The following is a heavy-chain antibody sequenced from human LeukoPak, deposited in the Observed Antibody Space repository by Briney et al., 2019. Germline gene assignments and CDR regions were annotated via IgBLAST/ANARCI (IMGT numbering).Heavy chain of an antibody. D-gene: IGHD5-18*01. CDR3: ARALWIQLDDAFDI. CDR2: ISYDGSNK. J-gene: IGHJ3*02. Sequence: PGRSLRLSCAASGFTFNSYAMHWVRQAPGKGLEWVAVISYDGSNKYYADSVKGRFTISRDNSKNTLYLQMNSLRAEDTAVYYCARALWIQLDDAFDIWGQGTMVTVSS. V-gene: IGHV3-30-3*01. CDR1: GFTFNSYA.